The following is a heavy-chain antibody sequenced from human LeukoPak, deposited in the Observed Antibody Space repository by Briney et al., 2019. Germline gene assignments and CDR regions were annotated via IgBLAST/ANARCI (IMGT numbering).Heavy chain of an antibody. CDR2: IYYSGST. V-gene: IGHV4-59*12. Sequence: PSETLSLTCTVSGGSISNYYWSWIRQPPGKGLEWIGYIYYSGSTNYNPSLKSRVTTSVDTSKNQFSLKLSSVTAADTAVYYCARAPLNYDILTGYPFDYWGQGTLVTVSS. D-gene: IGHD3-9*01. J-gene: IGHJ4*02. CDR3: ARAPLNYDILTGYPFDY. CDR1: GGSISNYY.